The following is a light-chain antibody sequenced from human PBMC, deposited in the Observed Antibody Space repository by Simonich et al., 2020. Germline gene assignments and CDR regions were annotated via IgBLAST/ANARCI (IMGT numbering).Light chain of an antibody. Sequence: DIVMTQSPDSLAVSLGERATINCKSSQSVLYSSNNKNYLAWYQQKPGQPPKLLIYLASTRESGVPDRCSGSGSGTDFTLTISSLQAEDVAVYYCQQYYSTPTFGQGTKVEIK. V-gene: IGKV4-1*01. CDR3: QQYYSTPT. CDR1: QSVLYSSNNKNY. J-gene: IGKJ1*01. CDR2: LAS.